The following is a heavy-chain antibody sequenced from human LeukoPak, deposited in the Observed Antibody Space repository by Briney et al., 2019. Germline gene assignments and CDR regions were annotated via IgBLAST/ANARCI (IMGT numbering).Heavy chain of an antibody. J-gene: IGHJ6*02. CDR3: ARVGLERRINGGSASYYYYGMDV. V-gene: IGHV1-2*02. CDR2: INPNSGGT. CDR1: GYTFTGYY. Sequence: GASVKVSCKASGYTFTGYYMHWVRQAPGQGLEWMGWINPNSGGTNYAQKFQGRVTMTRDTSISTAYMELSRLRSDDTAVYYCARVGLERRINGGSASYYYYGMDVWGQGTTVTVSS. D-gene: IGHD1-1*01.